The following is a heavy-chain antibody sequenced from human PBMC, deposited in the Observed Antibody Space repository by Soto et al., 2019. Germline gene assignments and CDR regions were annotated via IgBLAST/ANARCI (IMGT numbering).Heavy chain of an antibody. D-gene: IGHD3-9*01. CDR3: VREEAAYDILTGYYKLNAFDI. V-gene: IGHV3-21*01. J-gene: IGHJ3*02. CDR2: ISSSSSYI. Sequence: PGGSLRLSCAASGFTFCSYSMNGVRQAPGKGLEWVSSISSSSSYIYYADSVKGRFTISRDNAKNSLYLQMNSLRAEDTAVYYCVREEAAYDILTGYYKLNAFDIWGQGTMVTVSS. CDR1: GFTFCSYS.